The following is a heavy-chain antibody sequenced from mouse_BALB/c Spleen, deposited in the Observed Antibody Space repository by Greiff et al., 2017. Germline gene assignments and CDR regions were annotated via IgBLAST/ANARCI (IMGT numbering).Heavy chain of an antibody. J-gene: IGHJ4*01. CDR3: ARTSWDEGAMDY. CDR1: GFSLTSYG. V-gene: IGHV2-2*02. Sequence: QVQLKQSGPGLVQPSQSLSITCTVSGFSLTSYGVHWVRQSPGKGLEWLGVIWSGGSTDYNAAFISRLSISKDNSTSQVFLKMSSLQANDTAIYYCARTSWDEGAMDYWGQGTSVTVSS. D-gene: IGHD4-1*01. CDR2: IWSGGST.